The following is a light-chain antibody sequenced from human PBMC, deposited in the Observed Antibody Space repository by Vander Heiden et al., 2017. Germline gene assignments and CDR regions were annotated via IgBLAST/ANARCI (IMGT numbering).Light chain of an antibody. CDR2: DAS. CDR3: QQYNNWLALT. J-gene: IGKJ4*01. V-gene: IGKV3-15*01. Sequence: DIVMTQSPATLSGSPGERATLSCRASQSVSVNLAWYQQKPGQAPRLLIYDASTRATGTPARFSGSGSGTEFTLTISSLQSEDFAVYYCQQYNNWLALTFGGGTKVEIK. CDR1: QSVSVN.